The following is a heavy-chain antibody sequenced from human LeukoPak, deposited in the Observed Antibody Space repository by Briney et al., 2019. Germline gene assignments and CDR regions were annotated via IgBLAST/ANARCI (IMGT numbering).Heavy chain of an antibody. V-gene: IGHV4-59*01. J-gene: IGHJ4*02. Sequence: SETLSLTCTVSGGSISSYYWSWIRQPPGKGLEWIGYMYYSGSTKYSPSLKSRVTISVDTSKNQFSLKLSSVTAADTAVYYCARTTYRGYYFDYWGQGTLVTVSS. D-gene: IGHD1-1*01. CDR3: ARTTYRGYYFDY. CDR1: GGSISSYY. CDR2: MYYSGST.